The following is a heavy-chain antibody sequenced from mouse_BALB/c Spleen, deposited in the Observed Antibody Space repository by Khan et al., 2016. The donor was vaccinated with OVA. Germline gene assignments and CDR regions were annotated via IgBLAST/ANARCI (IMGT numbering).Heavy chain of an antibody. J-gene: IGHJ4*01. V-gene: IGHV1-9*01. CDR2: ILPGSDNI. CDR1: GYTFSSYW. Sequence: QVQLQQPGAELMKPGASVKISCKATGYTFSSYWIEWVKQRPGHGLEWIGEILPGSDNINYNEKFKDKATFTADTSSNTAYMQLSSLTSEDSAVYYCASGAGTTYGMDYWGQGTSVTVSS. CDR3: ASGAGTTYGMDY. D-gene: IGHD4-1*01.